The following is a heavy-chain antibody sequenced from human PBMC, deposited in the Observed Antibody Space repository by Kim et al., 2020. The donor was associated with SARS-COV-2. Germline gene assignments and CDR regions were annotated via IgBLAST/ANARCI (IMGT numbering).Heavy chain of an antibody. J-gene: IGHJ5*02. D-gene: IGHD2-2*01. CDR2: INTNTGNP. Sequence: ASVKVSCKASGYTFTSYAMNWVRQAPGQGLEWMGWINTNTGNPTYAQGFTGRFVFSLDTSVSTAYLQISSLKAEDTAVYYCARDERYCSSTSCYFAWFDPWGQGTLVTVSS. CDR3: ARDERYCSSTSCYFAWFDP. CDR1: GYTFTSYA. V-gene: IGHV7-4-1*02.